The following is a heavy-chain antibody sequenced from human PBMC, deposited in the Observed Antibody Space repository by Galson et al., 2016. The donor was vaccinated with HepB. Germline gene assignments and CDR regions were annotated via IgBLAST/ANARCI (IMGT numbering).Heavy chain of an antibody. Sequence: SETLSLTCTVTGGSVSSVSAYWSWIRQPPGKGLEWIGYINYPGTTNYSPSLRSRVTISMDTPKNQFSLRLSSVTAADTAVYYCARAEPAGAPHPAYHDESSAYRGTFDTWGQGTLVSVSS. CDR1: GGSVSSVSAY. CDR2: INYPGTT. CDR3: ARAEPAGAPHPAYHDESSAYRGTFDT. D-gene: IGHD3-22*01. V-gene: IGHV4-61*01. J-gene: IGHJ4*02.